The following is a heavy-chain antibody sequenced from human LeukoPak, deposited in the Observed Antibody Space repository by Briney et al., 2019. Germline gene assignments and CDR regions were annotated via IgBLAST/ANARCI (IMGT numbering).Heavy chain of an antibody. CDR1: GASISSYY. V-gene: IGHV4-59*08. J-gene: IGHJ4*02. D-gene: IGHD3-10*01. CDR2: ISYSGST. Sequence: SSETLSLTCTVSGASISSYYWSWIRQPPGKGLEWIGYISYSGSTNYNPSLKSRVTISADTSKNQVSLTLSSVTTADTAVYYCARHPELYFFDYWGQGTLVTVSS. CDR3: ARHPELYFFDY.